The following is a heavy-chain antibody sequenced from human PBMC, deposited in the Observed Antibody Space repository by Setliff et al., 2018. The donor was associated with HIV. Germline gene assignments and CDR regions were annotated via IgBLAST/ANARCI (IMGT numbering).Heavy chain of an antibody. CDR1: GYTFTNYG. D-gene: IGHD3-3*01. CDR3: ARGRTNSSYYNFWSAYSSTMDV. CDR2: INPNTGGT. V-gene: IGHV1-2*04. Sequence: VASVKVSCKASGYTFTNYGISWVRQAPGQGLEWMGWINPNTGGTDYAQKFQGWVTMTRETSISTAYMELRRLKSDDAAVYYCARGRTNSSYYNFWSAYSSTMDVWGHGTTVTVSS. J-gene: IGHJ6*02.